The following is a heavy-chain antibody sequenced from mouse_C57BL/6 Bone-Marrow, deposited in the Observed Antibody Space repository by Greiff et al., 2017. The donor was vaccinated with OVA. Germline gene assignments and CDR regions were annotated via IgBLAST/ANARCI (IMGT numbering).Heavy chain of an antibody. J-gene: IGHJ1*03. CDR2: INSDGGST. CDR1: EYEFPSHD. V-gene: IGHV5-2*01. CDR3: ARHAGYYDYDGWYFDV. D-gene: IGHD2-4*01. Sequence: VQLKESGGGLVQPGESLKLSCESNEYEFPSHDMSWVRKTPEKRLELVAAINSDGGSTYYPDTMERRFIISRDNTKKTLYLQMSRLRSEDTALYYCARHAGYYDYDGWYFDVWGTGTTVTVSS.